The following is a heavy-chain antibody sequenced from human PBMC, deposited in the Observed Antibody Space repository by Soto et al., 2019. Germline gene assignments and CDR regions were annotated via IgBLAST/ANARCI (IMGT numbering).Heavy chain of an antibody. J-gene: IGHJ3*01. CDR3: ARGAFWYTTSTTDDAFDV. Sequence: GGSLRLSCAASGFHFSSYEMNWVRQAPGKGLEWVAHISHSGATIFYTDSVKGRFTISRDNTNNSLSLQMNSLRADDTAIYYCARGAFWYTTSTTDDAFDVWGQGTVVTVSS. CDR1: GFHFSSYE. CDR2: ISHSGATI. D-gene: IGHD6-6*01. V-gene: IGHV3-48*03.